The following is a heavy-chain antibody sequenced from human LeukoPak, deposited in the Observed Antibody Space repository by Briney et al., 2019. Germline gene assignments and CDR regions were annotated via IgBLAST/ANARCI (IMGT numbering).Heavy chain of an antibody. CDR3: ASGSYYFGLLDY. CDR2: IYYSGST. V-gene: IGHV4-59*08. J-gene: IGHJ4*02. D-gene: IGHD1-26*01. Sequence: SETLSLTCTVSGGSISSYYWSWIRQPPGKGLEWIGYIYYSGSTNYNPSLKSRVTISVDTSKNQFSLKLSSVTAADTAVYYCASGSYYFGLLDYWGQGTLVTVSS. CDR1: GGSISSYY.